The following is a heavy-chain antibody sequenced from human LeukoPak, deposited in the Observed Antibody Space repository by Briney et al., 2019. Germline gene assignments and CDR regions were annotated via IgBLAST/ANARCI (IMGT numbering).Heavy chain of an antibody. Sequence: GGSLRLSCGASGFSFSSFTMNWVRQTPGKGLELVAYISGGSTTIYYADSVKGRFTISRDNAKNSLFLQMNSLRAEDTAVYYAGAYYGWFAPWGQGTLVTVAS. D-gene: IGHD1-26*01. CDR3: GAYYGWFAP. CDR2: ISGGSTTI. V-gene: IGHV3-48*04. J-gene: IGHJ5*02. CDR1: GFSFSSFT.